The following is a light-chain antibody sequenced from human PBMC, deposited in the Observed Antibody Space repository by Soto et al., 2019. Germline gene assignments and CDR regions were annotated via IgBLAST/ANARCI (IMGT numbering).Light chain of an antibody. V-gene: IGKV1-5*01. CDR1: QSIVRW. Sequence: DIQMTQSPSTLSASVGERVTITCRASQSIVRWLAWYQQKPGKAPKLLIYDASSLQGGVPSRFSGSGSGTEFTLTISSLQPDDVATYYCQQYNSSLSITFGQGTRLEIK. J-gene: IGKJ5*01. CDR2: DAS. CDR3: QQYNSSLSIT.